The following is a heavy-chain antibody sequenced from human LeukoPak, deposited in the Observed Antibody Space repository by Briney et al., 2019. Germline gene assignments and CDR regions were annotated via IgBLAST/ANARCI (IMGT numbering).Heavy chain of an antibody. CDR3: ARMTMGGVDY. J-gene: IGHJ4*02. V-gene: IGHV5-51*01. D-gene: IGHD1-26*01. Sequence: GESLKISCKASGYNFTSYWIGWVRQMPRKGLEWMGIVYPADSDTRYSPSFQGQVTISADKSISTAYLQWSSLKASDTAMYYCARMTMGGVDYWGQGTLVTVSS. CDR2: VYPADSDT. CDR1: GYNFTSYW.